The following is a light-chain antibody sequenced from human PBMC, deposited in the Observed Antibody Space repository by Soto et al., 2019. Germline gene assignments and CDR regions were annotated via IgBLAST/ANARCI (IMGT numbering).Light chain of an antibody. J-gene: IGKJ1*01. V-gene: IGKV1-5*03. CDR3: QRYNSYSWT. Sequence: DIQMTQSPSTLSASVGDRVTITCRASQSISTWLAWYQQKPGKAPKLLIYKASSLESGVPSRFSGSGSGTAVTLTISSLQPDDFATYYCQRYNSYSWTFGQGTKVEIK. CDR2: KAS. CDR1: QSISTW.